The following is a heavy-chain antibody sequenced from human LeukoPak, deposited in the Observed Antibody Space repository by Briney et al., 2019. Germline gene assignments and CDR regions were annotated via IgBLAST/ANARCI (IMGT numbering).Heavy chain of an antibody. V-gene: IGHV3-30-3*01. CDR1: GFTFSSYA. D-gene: IGHD6-19*01. CDR2: ISYDGSNK. Sequence: GRSLRLSCAASGFTFSSYAMHWVRQAPVKGLEWVAVISYDGSNKYYADSVKGRFTISRDNSKNTLYLQMNSLRAEGTAVYYCAREGWPQFSAVAASYVGAFAIWGQGTMVTVSS. CDR3: AREGWPQFSAVAASYVGAFAI. J-gene: IGHJ3*02.